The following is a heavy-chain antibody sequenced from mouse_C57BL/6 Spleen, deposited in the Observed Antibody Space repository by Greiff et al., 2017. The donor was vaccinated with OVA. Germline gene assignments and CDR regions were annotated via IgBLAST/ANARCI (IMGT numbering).Heavy chain of an antibody. D-gene: IGHD2-4*01. J-gene: IGHJ4*01. Sequence: EVMLVESGGGLVKPGGSLKLSCAASGFTFSSYTMSWVRQTPEKRLEWVATISGGGGNTYYPDSVKGRFTISRDNAKNTLYLQMSSLRSEDTALYYCARLGLRRDYAMDYWGQGTSVTVSS. CDR2: ISGGGGNT. CDR3: ARLGLRRDYAMDY. CDR1: GFTFSSYT. V-gene: IGHV5-9*01.